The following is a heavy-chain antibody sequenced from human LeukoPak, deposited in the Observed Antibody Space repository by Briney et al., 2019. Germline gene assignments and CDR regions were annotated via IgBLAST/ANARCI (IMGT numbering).Heavy chain of an antibody. D-gene: IGHD7-27*01. CDR1: GASVSSYY. V-gene: IGHV4-59*02. CDR3: ARGSNWGDY. CDR2: IYYSGNT. Sequence: SETLSLTCTVSGASVSSYYWSWIRQPPGKGLEWIGYIYYSGNTNYNPSLDSRATLSVDTSKNQFSLKLSSVTAADTAVYYCARGSNWGDYWGQGALVTVST. J-gene: IGHJ4*02.